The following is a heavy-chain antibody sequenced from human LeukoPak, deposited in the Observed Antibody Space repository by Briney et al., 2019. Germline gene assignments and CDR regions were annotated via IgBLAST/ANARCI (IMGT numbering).Heavy chain of an antibody. CDR1: GFTVSSNY. V-gene: IGHV3-53*01. Sequence: PGGSLRLSCAASGFTVSSNYMSWVRQAPGKGLEWVSVIYSGGGTYYADSVKGRFTISRDNSKNTLYLQMNSLRAEDTAVYYCARDHTIAAAGKPGGFDYWGQGTLVTVSS. CDR2: IYSGGGT. J-gene: IGHJ4*02. D-gene: IGHD6-13*01. CDR3: ARDHTIAAAGKPGGFDY.